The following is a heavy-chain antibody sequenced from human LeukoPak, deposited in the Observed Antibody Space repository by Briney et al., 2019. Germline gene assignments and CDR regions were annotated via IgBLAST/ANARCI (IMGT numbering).Heavy chain of an antibody. D-gene: IGHD3-10*01. V-gene: IGHV4-38-2*02. J-gene: IGHJ4*02. CDR3: ARDLGRYYGSGRSFDY. CDR1: VNSISSGYY. CDR2: ISHTGAT. Sequence: PSETLSLTCTVSVNSISSGYYWGWIRQPPGKGVEWIATISHTGATYFNPSLKSRLTISVDTSKSQFSLKLSSVTAADTAVYYCARDLGRYYGSGRSFDYWGQGTLVTVSS.